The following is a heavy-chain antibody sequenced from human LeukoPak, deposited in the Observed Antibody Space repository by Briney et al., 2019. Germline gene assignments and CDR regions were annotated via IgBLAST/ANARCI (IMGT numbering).Heavy chain of an antibody. CDR2: MNPNSGNT. Sequence: GASVTVSCKASGYTFTSYDINWVRQAIGEGLERMGWMNPNSGNTGYAQKFQGRVTMTRNTSISTAYMEPSSLRSEDTAVYYCARSGRIMSFDPWGQGTLVTVSS. V-gene: IGHV1-8*01. CDR3: ARSGRIMSFDP. J-gene: IGHJ5*02. CDR1: GYTFTSYD. D-gene: IGHD7-27*01.